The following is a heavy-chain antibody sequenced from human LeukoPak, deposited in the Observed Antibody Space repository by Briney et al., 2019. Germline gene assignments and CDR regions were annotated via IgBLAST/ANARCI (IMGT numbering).Heavy chain of an antibody. CDR3: AKDIYYDSSGYWEN. Sequence: GGSLRLSCAASGFTFSTFAMHWVRQAPGKGLEWVSGISWNSGIIGYADSVKGRFTISRDNTKNSLHLQMNSLRAEDTALYYCAKDIYYDSSGYWENWGQGTLVTVSS. V-gene: IGHV3-9*01. J-gene: IGHJ4*02. CDR1: GFTFSTFA. D-gene: IGHD3-22*01. CDR2: ISWNSGII.